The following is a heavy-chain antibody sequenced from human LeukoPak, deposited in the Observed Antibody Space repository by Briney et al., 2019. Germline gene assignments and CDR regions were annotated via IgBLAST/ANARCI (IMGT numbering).Heavy chain of an antibody. V-gene: IGHV3-48*01. Sequence: GGSLRLSCAASGFTFSSYSMDWVRQAPGKGLEWVSYISSSSSTIYYADSVKGRFTISRDNAKNSLYLQMNSLRAEDTAVYYCARVHRGSSWYQALDYWGQGTLVTVSS. D-gene: IGHD6-13*01. CDR1: GFTFSSYS. J-gene: IGHJ4*02. CDR3: ARVHRGSSWYQALDY. CDR2: ISSSSSTI.